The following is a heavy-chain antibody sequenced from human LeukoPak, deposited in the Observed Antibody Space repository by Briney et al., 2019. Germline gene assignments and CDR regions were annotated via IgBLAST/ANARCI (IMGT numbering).Heavy chain of an antibody. V-gene: IGHV3-23*01. J-gene: IGHJ4*02. CDR3: ARRIQSWCYFDY. CDR1: GFTFSSYA. CDR2: ISGSGGNT. D-gene: IGHD5-18*01. Sequence: HPGGALRLSCAVSGFTFSSYAMSWVRQAPGKGLEWVSAISGSGGNTHYADSVKGRFTISRDNSKNTLYLQMNSLRAEDTAVYYCARRIQSWCYFDYWGQGTLVTVSS.